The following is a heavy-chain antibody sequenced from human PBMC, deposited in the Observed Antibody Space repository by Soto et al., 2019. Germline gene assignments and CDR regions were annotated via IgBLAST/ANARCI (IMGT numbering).Heavy chain of an antibody. Sequence: QVQLVESGGGVVQPGRSLRLSCAGSGFTFSSYTMHWVRQAPGKGLEWVAVVSYDGTKEYYADSVKGRFTISRDNSNNTVYLQMHSLKPEDTAVYYCASRVPGVVACFDHWGQGTLVTVSA. V-gene: IGHV3-30-3*01. D-gene: IGHD2-2*01. CDR1: GFTFSSYT. CDR2: VSYDGTKE. CDR3: ASRVPGVVACFDH. J-gene: IGHJ4*02.